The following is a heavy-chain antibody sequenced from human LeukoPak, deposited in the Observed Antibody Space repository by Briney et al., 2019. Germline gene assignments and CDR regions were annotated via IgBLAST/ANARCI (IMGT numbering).Heavy chain of an antibody. V-gene: IGHV4-59*01. CDR3: ARVRSSGYPPPPAFDY. CDR2: IYYSGST. J-gene: IGHJ4*02. Sequence: SETLSLTCTVSGGSISSYHWSWIRQPPGKGLEWIGYIYYSGSTNYNPSLKSRVTISVDTSKNQFSLKLSSVTAAGTAVYYCARVRSSGYPPPPAFDYWGQGTLVTVSS. D-gene: IGHD3-22*01. CDR1: GGSISSYH.